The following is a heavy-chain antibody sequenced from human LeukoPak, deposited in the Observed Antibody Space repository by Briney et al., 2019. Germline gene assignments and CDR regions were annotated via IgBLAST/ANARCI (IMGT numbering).Heavy chain of an antibody. CDR3: ARGDYYDSSGYTSTFDY. J-gene: IGHJ4*02. Sequence: PGGSLRLSCAASGFTFSTYALSWVRQAPGKGLEWVSAISGSGGSTYYADSVKGRFTISRDNSKNTLYLQMNSLRADDTAVYYCARGDYYDSSGYTSTFDYWGQGTLVTVSS. D-gene: IGHD3-22*01. V-gene: IGHV3-23*01. CDR2: ISGSGGST. CDR1: GFTFSTYA.